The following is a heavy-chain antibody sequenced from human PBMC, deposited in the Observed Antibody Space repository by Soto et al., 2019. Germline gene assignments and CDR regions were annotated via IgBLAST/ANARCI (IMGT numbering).Heavy chain of an antibody. CDR1: GYTFTSYD. Sequence: QVQLVQSGAEVKKPGASVKVSCKASGYTFTSYDINWVRQATGQGLEWMGWMNPNSGNTGYAQKFQGRVTMTRNTSISTAYMELNSLRSEDTAVYYCASCTIAAAGTGYWGQGTLVTVSS. CDR3: ASCTIAAAGTGY. D-gene: IGHD6-13*01. J-gene: IGHJ4*02. V-gene: IGHV1-8*01. CDR2: MNPNSGNT.